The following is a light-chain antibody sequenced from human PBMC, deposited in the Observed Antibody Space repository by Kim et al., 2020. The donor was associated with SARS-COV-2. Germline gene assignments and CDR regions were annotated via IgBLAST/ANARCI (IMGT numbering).Light chain of an antibody. V-gene: IGLV2-14*03. CDR3: SSYTRSSTWV. J-gene: IGLJ3*02. CDR1: SSDIGVYNY. CDR2: DVS. Sequence: GQSITISCTGTSSDIGVYNYVSWYQQHPGKAPKLMIYDVSDRPSGVSNRFSGSKSGNTASLTISGLQAEDEADYYCSSYTRSSTWVFGGGTQLTVL.